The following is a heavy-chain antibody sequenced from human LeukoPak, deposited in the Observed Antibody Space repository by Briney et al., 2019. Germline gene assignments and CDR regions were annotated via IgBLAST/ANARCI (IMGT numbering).Heavy chain of an antibody. CDR3: ARELIVGATWHYYYYMDV. D-gene: IGHD1-26*01. J-gene: IGHJ6*03. CDR1: GFTFSSYW. V-gene: IGHV3-7*01. CDR2: IKQDGSEK. Sequence: GGSLRLSCAASGFTFSSYWMSWVRQAPGKGLEWVANIKQDGSEKYYVDSVKGRFTISRDNAKNSLYLQMNSLRAEDTAVYYCARELIVGATWHYYYYMDVWGNGTTVTVSS.